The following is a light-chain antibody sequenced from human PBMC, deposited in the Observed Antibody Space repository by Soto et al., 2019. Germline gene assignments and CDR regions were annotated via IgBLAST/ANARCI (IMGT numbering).Light chain of an antibody. CDR2: EVS. V-gene: IGLV2-14*01. J-gene: IGLJ3*02. CDR3: SSYTTSSTLV. Sequence: QSVLTQPPSASGSPGQSVTISCTGTSSDIGSYNFVSWYQQHPGKAPKFMIYEVSYRPSGVSHRFSGSKSGNTASLTISGLQAEDEADYYCSSYTTSSTLVFGGGTKLTVL. CDR1: SSDIGSYNF.